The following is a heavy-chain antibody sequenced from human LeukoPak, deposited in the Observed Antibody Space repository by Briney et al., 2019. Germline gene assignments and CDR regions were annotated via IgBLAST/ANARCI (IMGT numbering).Heavy chain of an antibody. Sequence: KPSETLSLTCAVYGGSFSGYYWSWIRQPPGKGLEWIGEINHSGSTNYNPSLKSRVIISVDTSKNQFSMKLSSVTAADTAVYYCARGLRNYYGSGSYFEPFDYWGQGTLVTVSS. CDR3: ARGLRNYYGSGSYFEPFDY. CDR1: GGSFSGYY. J-gene: IGHJ4*02. CDR2: INHSGST. D-gene: IGHD3-10*01. V-gene: IGHV4-34*01.